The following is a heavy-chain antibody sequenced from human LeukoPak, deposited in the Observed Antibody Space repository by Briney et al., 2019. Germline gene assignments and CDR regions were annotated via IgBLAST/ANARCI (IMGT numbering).Heavy chain of an antibody. V-gene: IGHV3-74*01. CDR3: VSEPYCSCGSCYTSGFDC. J-gene: IGHJ4*02. CDR2: IKNDGSRT. Sequence: GGSLRLSCAASGVTFSRYWMHWVRQAPGKGLVWVSRIKNDGSRTTYADAVKGRFTISRDNAKNTLYLQMNSLSADDTAVYYCVSEPYCSCGSCYTSGFDCWGQGTLVTVSS. D-gene: IGHD2-15*01. CDR1: GVTFSRYW.